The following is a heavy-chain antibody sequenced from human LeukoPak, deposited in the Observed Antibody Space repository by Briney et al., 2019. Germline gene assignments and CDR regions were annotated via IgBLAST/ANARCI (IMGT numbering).Heavy chain of an antibody. CDR3: ARTTEEYYGSGKFRRYYSYYYYMDV. CDR1: GGSISSGSYY. Sequence: SETLSLTCTVSGGSISSGSYYWSWIRQPAGKGLEWIGRIYTSGSTNYNPSLKSRVTISVDTSKNQFSLKLSSVTAADTAVYYCARTTEEYYGSGKFRRYYSYYYYMDVWGKGTTVTVSS. J-gene: IGHJ6*03. D-gene: IGHD3-10*01. V-gene: IGHV4-61*02. CDR2: IYTSGST.